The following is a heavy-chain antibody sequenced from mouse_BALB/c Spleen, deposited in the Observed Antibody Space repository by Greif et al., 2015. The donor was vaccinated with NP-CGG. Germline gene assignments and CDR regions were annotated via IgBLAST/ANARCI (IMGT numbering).Heavy chain of an antibody. V-gene: IGHV1-4*01. D-gene: IGHD3-3*01. CDR3: ARQKDMDY. CDR2: INPSSGYT. Sequence: VQLVESGAELARPGASVKMSCKASGYTFTSYTMHWVKQRPGQGLEWIGYINPSSGYTNYNQKFKDKATLTADKSSSTAYMQQSSLTSEDFAVYYCARQKDMDYGGQGTALTVSS. J-gene: IGHJ2*01. CDR1: GYTFTSYT.